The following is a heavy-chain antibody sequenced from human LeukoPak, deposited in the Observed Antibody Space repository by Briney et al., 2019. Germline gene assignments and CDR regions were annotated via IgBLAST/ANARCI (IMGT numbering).Heavy chain of an antibody. CDR3: ALDQWLDAFDI. CDR2: IYYSGST. J-gene: IGHJ3*02. CDR1: GGSISSYY. V-gene: IGHV4-59*01. Sequence: SETLSLTCTVSGGSISSYYWSWIRQPPGKGLEWIGYIYYSGSTYYNPSLKSRVTISVDTSKNQFSLKLNSVTAADTAVYYCALDQWLDAFDIWGQGTMVTVSS. D-gene: IGHD6-19*01.